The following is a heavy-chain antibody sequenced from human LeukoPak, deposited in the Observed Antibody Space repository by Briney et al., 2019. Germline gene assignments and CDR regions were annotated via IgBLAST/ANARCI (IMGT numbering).Heavy chain of an antibody. Sequence: GGSLRLSCAASGFTFSNYGMNWVRQAPGKGLEWVAVISYDGTYKYYADSVKGRFTISRDSSTNTVYLQMNSLRAEDTAVYYCAKDRRTYSGYERWFDPWGRGTLVTVSS. J-gene: IGHJ5*02. CDR1: GFTFSNYG. CDR2: ISYDGTYK. CDR3: AKDRRTYSGYERWFDP. V-gene: IGHV3-30*18. D-gene: IGHD5-12*01.